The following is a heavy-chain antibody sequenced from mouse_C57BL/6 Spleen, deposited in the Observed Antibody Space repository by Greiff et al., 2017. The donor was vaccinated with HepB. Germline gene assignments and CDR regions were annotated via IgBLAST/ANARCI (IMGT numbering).Heavy chain of an antibody. CDR3: AMKLGQDYAMDY. Sequence: EVQLQHSGPELVKPGASVKMSCKASGYTFTDYNMHWVKQSHGKSLEWIGYINPNNGGTSYNQKFKGKATLTVNKSSSTAYMELRSLTSEDSAVYYCAMKLGQDYAMDYWGQGTSVTVSS. J-gene: IGHJ4*01. CDR1: GYTFTDYN. CDR2: INPNNGGT. D-gene: IGHD4-1*01. V-gene: IGHV1-22*01.